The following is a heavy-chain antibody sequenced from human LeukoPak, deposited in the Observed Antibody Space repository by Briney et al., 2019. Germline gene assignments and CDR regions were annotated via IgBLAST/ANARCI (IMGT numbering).Heavy chain of an antibody. CDR1: GYTFTGYY. Sequence: ASVKVSCKASGYTFTGYYMHWVRQAPGQGLEWMGRINPNSGGTNYAQKFQGRVTMTRDTSISTAYMELSRLRPDDTAVYYCAREGEYQLLYPHTGMDVWGQGTTVTVSS. CDR2: INPNSGGT. J-gene: IGHJ6*02. CDR3: AREGEYQLLYPHTGMDV. D-gene: IGHD2-2*02. V-gene: IGHV1-2*06.